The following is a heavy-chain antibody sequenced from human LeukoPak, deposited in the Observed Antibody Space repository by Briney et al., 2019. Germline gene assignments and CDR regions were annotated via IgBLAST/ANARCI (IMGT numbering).Heavy chain of an antibody. V-gene: IGHV3-48*02. D-gene: IGHD2-21*01. CDR3: ARDSLVVWKAHEY. CDR2: ISSGSSTR. J-gene: IGHJ4*02. Sequence: PGGSLRLSCAASGFTFSSFSMSWVRQAPGKGLEWISYISSGSSTRYYAESVKGRFTIFRDNAKKSLYLQMNSLRDEDTAVYYCARDSLVVWKAHEYWGQGTLVTVSS. CDR1: GFTFSSFS.